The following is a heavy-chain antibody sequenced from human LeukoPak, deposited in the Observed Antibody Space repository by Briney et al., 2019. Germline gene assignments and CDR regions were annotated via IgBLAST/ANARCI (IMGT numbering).Heavy chain of an antibody. CDR2: IWDDGSNQ. D-gene: IGHD3-10*01. CDR3: AKLPFGELIIDY. V-gene: IGHV3-33*06. Sequence: GRSLRLSCAASGFAFSRYGMHWVRQAPGKGLEWVAVIWDDGSNQKYADSVKGRFTISRDNSKNTLYLQMNSLRAEDTAVYYCAKLPFGELIIDYWGQGTLVTVSS. J-gene: IGHJ4*02. CDR1: GFAFSRYG.